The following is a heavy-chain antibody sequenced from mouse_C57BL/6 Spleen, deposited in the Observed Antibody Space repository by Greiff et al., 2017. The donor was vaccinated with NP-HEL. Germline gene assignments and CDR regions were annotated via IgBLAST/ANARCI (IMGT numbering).Heavy chain of an antibody. CDR3: ALFYGSSYGYFDV. D-gene: IGHD1-1*01. CDR1: GYTFTSYW. J-gene: IGHJ1*03. Sequence: VQLQQSGAELVKPGASVKLSCKASGYTFTSYWMQWVKQRPGQGLEWIGEIDPSDSYTNYNQKFKGKATLTVDTSSSTAYMQLSSLTSEDSAVYYCALFYGSSYGYFDVWGTGTTVTVSS. V-gene: IGHV1-50*01. CDR2: IDPSDSYT.